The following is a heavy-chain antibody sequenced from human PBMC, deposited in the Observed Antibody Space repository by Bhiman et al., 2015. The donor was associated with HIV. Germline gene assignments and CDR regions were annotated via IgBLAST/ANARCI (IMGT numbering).Heavy chain of an antibody. CDR3: AREARSIAAIDYMDV. CDR2: ISTSGTTI. D-gene: IGHD6-13*01. V-gene: IGHV3-48*03. J-gene: IGHJ6*03. Sequence: EVQLVESGGGLVQPGGSLRLSCAASGFTFSSYEMNWVRQAPGKGLEWVSYISTSGTTIYYADSVKGRFIISRDNAKNSLYLQMNSLRAEDTAVYYCAREARSIAAIDYMDVWGKGTTVTVSS. CDR1: GFTFSSYE.